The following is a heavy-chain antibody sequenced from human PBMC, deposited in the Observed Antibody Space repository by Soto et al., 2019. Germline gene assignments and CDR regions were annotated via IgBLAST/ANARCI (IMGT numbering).Heavy chain of an antibody. Sequence: QVQLVQSGAEVKKPGSSVKVSCKAPGGTFSTYAISWVRQAPGQGLEWMGGVIPIFGTPKYAQKFQGRVTITADESTRTGYMELRSLRSEDTAVYYCARSQGGSSSLDIYYYYYGMDVWGQGTTVTVSS. D-gene: IGHD2-15*01. V-gene: IGHV1-69*01. J-gene: IGHJ6*02. CDR3: ARSQGGSSSLDIYYYYYGMDV. CDR2: VIPIFGTP. CDR1: GGTFSTYA.